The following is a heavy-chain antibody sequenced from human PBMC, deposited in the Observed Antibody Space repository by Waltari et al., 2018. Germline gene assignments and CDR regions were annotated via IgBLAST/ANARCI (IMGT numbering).Heavy chain of an antibody. Sequence: EVELVQSGAEVRKPGATAKISCKASGYPFLDKFMPWVQQAPGKGLEWMGRIDPEDGETVYSEKFQGRVTITADTSTDTAYMELSSLTSGDTAVYYCAPLPGGSGQTFDYWGQGTLVTVSS. CDR1: GYPFLDKF. D-gene: IGHD3-10*01. V-gene: IGHV1-69-2*01. J-gene: IGHJ4*02. CDR3: APLPGGSGQTFDY. CDR2: IDPEDGET.